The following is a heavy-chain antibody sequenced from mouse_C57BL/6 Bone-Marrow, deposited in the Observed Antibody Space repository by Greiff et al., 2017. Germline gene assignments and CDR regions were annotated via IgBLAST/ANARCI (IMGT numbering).Heavy chain of an antibody. Sequence: EVKLVESEGGLVQPGSSMKLSCTASGFTFSDYYMAWVRQVPEKGLEWVANINYDGSSTYYLDSLKSRFIISRDNAKNILYLQMSSLKSEDTATYYCARDPITTVVARYWYVDVWGTGTTVTVSS. CDR2: INYDGSST. V-gene: IGHV5-16*01. CDR3: ARDPITTVVARYWYVDV. D-gene: IGHD1-1*01. CDR1: GFTFSDYY. J-gene: IGHJ1*03.